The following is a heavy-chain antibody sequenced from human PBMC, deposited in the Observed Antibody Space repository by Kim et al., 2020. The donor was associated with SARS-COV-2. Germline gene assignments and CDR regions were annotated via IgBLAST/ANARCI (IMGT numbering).Heavy chain of an antibody. J-gene: IGHJ6*02. D-gene: IGHD1-26*01. V-gene: IGHV4-39*01. CDR2: IYYIGTT. Sequence: SETLSLTCTVSGASMTSSRYQWGWIRQPPGQGLEWIGTIYYIGTTYYNPSLESRVTIFLDTSKNQFSLKLNAVTAADTAVYYCTRVEVGPHGLDVWGQGTTVTVSS. CDR1: GASMTSSRYQ. CDR3: TRVEVGPHGLDV.